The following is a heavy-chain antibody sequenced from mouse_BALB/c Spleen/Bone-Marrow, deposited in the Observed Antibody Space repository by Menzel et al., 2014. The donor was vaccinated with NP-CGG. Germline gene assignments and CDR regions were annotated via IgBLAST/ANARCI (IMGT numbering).Heavy chain of an antibody. V-gene: IGHV1S81*02. CDR2: INPSNGGT. CDR1: GYTFTSYY. D-gene: IGHD2-1*01. J-gene: IGHJ3*01. Sequence: LVESGAELVKPGASVKLSCKASGYTFTSYYIYWVKQRPGQGPEWIGEINPSNGGTNFNEKFKSKATLTVDKSSSTAYMQLSSLTSEDSAVYYCTRSNGNWFAYWGQGTLVTVSA. CDR3: TRSNGNWFAY.